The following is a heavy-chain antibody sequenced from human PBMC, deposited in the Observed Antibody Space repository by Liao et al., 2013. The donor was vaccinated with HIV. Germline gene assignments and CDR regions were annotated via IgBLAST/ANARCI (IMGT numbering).Heavy chain of an antibody. CDR2: IYYSGSHP. Sequence: QVHLQQWGAGLLKPSETLSLTCTVSGDSISSVDYYWSWIRQPPGKGLEWIGYIYYSGSHPNYNPVPQESSHHVSRHVQDQFSLKLSSVTAADTAVYYCARNPYDSSGYYFDYWGQGTLVTVSS. D-gene: IGHD3-22*01. J-gene: IGHJ4*02. CDR3: ARNPYDSSGYYFDY. CDR1: GDSISSVDYY. V-gene: IGHV4-61*08.